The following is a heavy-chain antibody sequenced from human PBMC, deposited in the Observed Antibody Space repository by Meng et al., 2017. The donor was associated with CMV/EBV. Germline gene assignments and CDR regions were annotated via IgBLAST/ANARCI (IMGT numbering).Heavy chain of an antibody. V-gene: IGHV3-23*01. CDR3: AKGRGDSDYDFEY. D-gene: IGHD5-12*01. CDR2: ISGSGVSK. CDR1: GFTFSNFA. Sequence: GESLKISCAASGFTFSNFAMNWVRQAPGKGLEWVSSISGSGVSKNYADSVKGRFTVSRDNSKNTLYLQTNSLRAEDTAVYYCAKGRGDSDYDFEYWGRGTLVTVSS. J-gene: IGHJ4*02.